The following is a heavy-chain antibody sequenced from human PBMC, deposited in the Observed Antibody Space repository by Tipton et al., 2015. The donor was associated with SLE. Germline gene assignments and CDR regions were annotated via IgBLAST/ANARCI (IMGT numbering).Heavy chain of an antibody. CDR2: IYYSGST. V-gene: IGHV4-59*01. CDR1: GGSISSYY. CDR3: AREVIAAARGGWFDP. J-gene: IGHJ5*02. Sequence: TLSLTCTVSGGSISSYYWSWIRQPPGKGLEWIGYIYYSGSTNYNPSLKSRVTISVDTSKNQFSLKLSSVTVADTAVYYCAREVIAAARGGWFDPWGQGTLVTVSS. D-gene: IGHD6-13*01.